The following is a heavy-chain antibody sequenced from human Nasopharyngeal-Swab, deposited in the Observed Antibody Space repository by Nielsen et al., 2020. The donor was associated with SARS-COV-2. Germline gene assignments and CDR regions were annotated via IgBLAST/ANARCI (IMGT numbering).Heavy chain of an antibody. CDR1: GYTFTGYY. J-gene: IGHJ6*03. CDR3: ARSALGYCSSTSCYPLYYSYMDV. Sequence: ASVKVSCKASGYTFTGYYMHWVRQAPGQGLEWMGRINPNSGGTNYAQKFQGRVTMTRDTSISTAYMELSRLRSDDTAVYYCARSALGYCSSTSCYPLYYSYMDVWGKGTTVTVSS. D-gene: IGHD2-2*01. V-gene: IGHV1-2*06. CDR2: INPNSGGT.